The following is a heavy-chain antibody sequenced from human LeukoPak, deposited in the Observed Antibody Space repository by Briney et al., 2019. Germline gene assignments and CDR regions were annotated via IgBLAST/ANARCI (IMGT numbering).Heavy chain of an antibody. Sequence: GGSLRLSCAASGFTFSSYAMSWVRQAPGKVLEWVSAISGSGGSTYYADSVKGRFTISRDNSKNTLYLQMNSLRAEDTAVYYCAKAGYGSGSYYTLSHFDYWGQGTLVTVSS. CDR3: AKAGYGSGSYYTLSHFDY. V-gene: IGHV3-23*01. D-gene: IGHD3-10*01. J-gene: IGHJ4*02. CDR1: GFTFSSYA. CDR2: ISGSGGST.